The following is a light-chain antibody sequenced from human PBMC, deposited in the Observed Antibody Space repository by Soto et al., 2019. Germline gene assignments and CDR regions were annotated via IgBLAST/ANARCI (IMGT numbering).Light chain of an antibody. V-gene: IGKV2-28*01. CDR3: MQSLQTPWT. CDR2: LGS. Sequence: DIVMTQSPLSLPVTPGEPASISCRSSQSLLHSNGYNNLDWYLQKPGQAPQLLIYLGSNRASGVPDRFSGSGSGTDFTLKISRVESEDFGVYYCMQSLQTPWTFGQGTKVEIK. CDR1: QSLLHSNGYNN. J-gene: IGKJ1*01.